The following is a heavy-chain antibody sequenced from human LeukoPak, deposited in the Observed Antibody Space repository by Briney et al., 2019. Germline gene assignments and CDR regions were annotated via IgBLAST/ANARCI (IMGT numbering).Heavy chain of an antibody. Sequence: SETLSFTCAVYGGSFSGYYWSWIRQPPGKGLEWIGEINHSGSTNYNPSLKSRVTISVDTSKNQFSLKLSSVTAADTAVYYCARANLVVPAAMSHYYYGMDVWGQGTTVTVSS. J-gene: IGHJ6*02. CDR2: INHSGST. D-gene: IGHD2-2*01. CDR1: GGSFSGYY. V-gene: IGHV4-34*01. CDR3: ARANLVVPAAMSHYYYGMDV.